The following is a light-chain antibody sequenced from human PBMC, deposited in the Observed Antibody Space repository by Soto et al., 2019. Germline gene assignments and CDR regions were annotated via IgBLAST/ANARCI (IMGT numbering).Light chain of an antibody. CDR3: QQYGSSTPGIT. Sequence: EIVLTQSPGTLSLSPGERATLSCRASQSVSSSYLAWYQQKPGQAPRLLIYGASSRATGIPDRFSGSGSGTDFTLTISRLEPEAFAVYYCQQYGSSTPGITFGGGTKVEIK. J-gene: IGKJ4*01. CDR1: QSVSSSY. CDR2: GAS. V-gene: IGKV3-20*01.